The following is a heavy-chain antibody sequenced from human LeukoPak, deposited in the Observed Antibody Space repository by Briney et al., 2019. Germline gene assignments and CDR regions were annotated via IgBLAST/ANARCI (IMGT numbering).Heavy chain of an antibody. Sequence: GGSLRLSCAASGFTFSDYYMSWIRQAPGKGLEWVSYISSSGSTIYYADSVSGRFTISRDNAKNSLYLQMNSLRAEDTAVYYCARGRVYYYFYYMDVWGKRTTVTVSS. CDR3: ARGRVYYYFYYMDV. J-gene: IGHJ6*03. V-gene: IGHV3-11*01. CDR2: ISSSGSTI. D-gene: IGHD2-8*01. CDR1: GFTFSDYY.